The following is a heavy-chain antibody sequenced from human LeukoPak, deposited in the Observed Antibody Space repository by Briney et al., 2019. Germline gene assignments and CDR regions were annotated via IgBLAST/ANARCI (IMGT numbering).Heavy chain of an antibody. Sequence: GASVKVSCKASGGTFSSYAISWVRQAPGQGLEWMGWINPNSGGTNYAQKFQGRVTTTRDTSISTAYMELSRLRSDDTAVYYCARDSGERGSGSYLIAYWGQGTLVTVSS. D-gene: IGHD3-10*01. V-gene: IGHV1-2*02. CDR3: ARDSGERGSGSYLIAY. CDR2: INPNSGGT. CDR1: GGTFSSYA. J-gene: IGHJ4*02.